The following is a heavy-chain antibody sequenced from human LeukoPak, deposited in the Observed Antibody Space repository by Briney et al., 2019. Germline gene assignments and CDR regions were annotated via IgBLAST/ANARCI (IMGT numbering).Heavy chain of an antibody. J-gene: IGHJ4*02. Sequence: GGSLRLSCAASGFTFSTYSMNWVRQAPGKGLEWVSSISSGSNFIYYADSVKGRFTTSRDNAKNSLYLQMNSLRAEDTAVYYCARDERGYSYGNYFDYWGQGTLVTVSS. CDR3: ARDERGYSYGNYFDY. D-gene: IGHD5-18*01. V-gene: IGHV3-21*01. CDR2: ISSGSNFI. CDR1: GFTFSTYS.